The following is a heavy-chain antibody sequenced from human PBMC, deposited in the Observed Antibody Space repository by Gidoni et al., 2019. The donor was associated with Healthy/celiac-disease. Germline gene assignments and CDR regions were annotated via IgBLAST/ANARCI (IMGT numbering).Heavy chain of an antibody. CDR3: AKDIGGWLGFDY. Sequence: EVQLVESGGGLVQPGRSLRLSCAASGFTFDDDAMHWVRQAPGKGLEWVSGISWNSGSIGYADSVKGRFTISRDNAKNSLYLQMNSLRAEDTALYYCAKDIGGWLGFDYWGQGTLVTASS. CDR2: ISWNSGSI. V-gene: IGHV3-9*01. D-gene: IGHD6-19*01. J-gene: IGHJ4*02. CDR1: GFTFDDDA.